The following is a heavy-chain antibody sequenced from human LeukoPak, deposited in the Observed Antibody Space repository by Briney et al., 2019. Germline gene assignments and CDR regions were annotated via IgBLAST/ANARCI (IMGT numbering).Heavy chain of an antibody. CDR2: INPNSGGT. D-gene: IGHD3-22*01. Sequence: ASVKVSCKASGYTFTSYGISWVRQAPGQGLEWMGWINPNSGGTNYAQKFQGRVTMTRDTSISTAYMELSRLRSDDTAVYYCARGLDSSGYYYVTRGNNWFDRWGQGTLVTVSS. J-gene: IGHJ5*02. CDR3: ARGLDSSGYYYVTRGNNWFDR. CDR1: GYTFTSYG. V-gene: IGHV1-2*02.